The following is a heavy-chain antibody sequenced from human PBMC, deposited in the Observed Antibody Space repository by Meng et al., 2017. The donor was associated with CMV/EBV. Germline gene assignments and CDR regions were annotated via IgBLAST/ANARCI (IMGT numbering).Heavy chain of an antibody. CDR1: GFTVSSNY. V-gene: IGHV3-21*01. CDR2: ISSTGTFI. D-gene: IGHD4-17*01. Sequence: GGSLRPSCAASGFTVSSNYMSWVRQAPGKGLEWVSSISSTGTFIHYADSVEGRFTIARDNTKTSLYLQMDTLRAEDTAVYYCAGVAYDYGDRHFAYWGQGALVTVSS. J-gene: IGHJ4*02. CDR3: AGVAYDYGDRHFAY.